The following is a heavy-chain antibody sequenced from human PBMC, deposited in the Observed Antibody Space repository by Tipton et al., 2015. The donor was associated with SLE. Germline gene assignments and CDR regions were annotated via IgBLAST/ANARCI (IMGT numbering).Heavy chain of an antibody. V-gene: IGHV4-39*07. CDR2: IYHSGST. Sequence: TLSLTCIVSGGSISSYYWGWIRQPPGKGLEWIGSIYHSGSTYYNPSLRSRLSISLDRSKNQFSLELTSVTAADTAVYFCAGAGNRFSPPFDDWGQGTLVTVPP. D-gene: IGHD1-1*01. J-gene: IGHJ4*02. CDR1: GGSISSYY. CDR3: AGAGNRFSPPFDD.